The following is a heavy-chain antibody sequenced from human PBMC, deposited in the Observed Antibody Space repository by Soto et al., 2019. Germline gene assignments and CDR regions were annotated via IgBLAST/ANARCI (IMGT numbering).Heavy chain of an antibody. J-gene: IGHJ6*02. CDR2: ILNDGSNR. Sequence: QVQLVESGGGVVQPGRSLRLSCAASEFTFSNYGMHWVRQAPGKGLEWVAAILNDGSNRYHADSVKNRFTISRDNSKNTLYLQMNGLRAEDTAVYYCARDDEYSGNGMDVWGQGTTVTVS. V-gene: IGHV3-33*01. CDR3: ARDDEYSGNGMDV. D-gene: IGHD3-10*01. CDR1: EFTFSNYG.